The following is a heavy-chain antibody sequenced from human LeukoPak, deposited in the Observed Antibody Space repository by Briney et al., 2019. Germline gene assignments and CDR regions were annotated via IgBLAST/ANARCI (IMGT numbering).Heavy chain of an antibody. Sequence: SETLSLTCTVSGGSISSYYWGWIRQPPRKGLERIGSIYYSGSTYYNPSLKSRVTISVDTSKNQFSLKLSSVTAADTAVYYCARQGDYYDSSGYPVLYYFDYWGQGTLVTVSS. CDR1: GGSISSYY. CDR2: IYYSGST. J-gene: IGHJ4*02. D-gene: IGHD3-22*01. CDR3: ARQGDYYDSSGYPVLYYFDY. V-gene: IGHV4-39*01.